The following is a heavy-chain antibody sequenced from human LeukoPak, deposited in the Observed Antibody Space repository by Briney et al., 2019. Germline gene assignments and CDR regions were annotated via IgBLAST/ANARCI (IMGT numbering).Heavy chain of an antibody. D-gene: IGHD2-21*02. V-gene: IGHV4-59*08. CDR2: IYYSGST. CDR3: ARAYCGGDCYNSRGWFDP. Sequence: PSETLSLTCTVSGGSVSDYYWSWIRQPPGKGLEWIGYIYYSGSTNYNPSLKSRVTISVDTSKNQFSLKLSSVTAADTAVYYCARAYCGGDCYNSRGWFDPWGQGTLVTVSS. CDR1: GGSVSDYY. J-gene: IGHJ5*02.